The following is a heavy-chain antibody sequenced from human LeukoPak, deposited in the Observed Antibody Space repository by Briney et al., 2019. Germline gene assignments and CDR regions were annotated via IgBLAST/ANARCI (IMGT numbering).Heavy chain of an antibody. CDR1: GFTFSNYS. CDR3: AKVSGDGYDFDY. CDR2: ISYDGSNK. Sequence: GGSLRLSCEASGFTFSNYSMNWVRQAPGKGLGWVAVISYDGSNKYYADSVKGRFTISRDNSKNTLYLQMNSLRAGDTAVYYCAKVSGDGYDFDYWGQGTLVTVSS. V-gene: IGHV3-30*18. J-gene: IGHJ4*02. D-gene: IGHD5-24*01.